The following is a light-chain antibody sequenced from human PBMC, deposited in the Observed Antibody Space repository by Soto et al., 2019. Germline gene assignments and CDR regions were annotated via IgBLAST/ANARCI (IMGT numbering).Light chain of an antibody. CDR1: SSNIGAGYD. Sequence: QSVLTQPPSVSGAPGQRVTISGTGSSSNIGAGYDVHWYQQLPGTAPKLLIYGNSNRPSGVPDRFSGSKSGTSASLAITGLQAEDEADYYCPSYDSSLSGWVFGGGTQLTVL. CDR2: GNS. CDR3: PSYDSSLSGWV. V-gene: IGLV1-40*01. J-gene: IGLJ3*02.